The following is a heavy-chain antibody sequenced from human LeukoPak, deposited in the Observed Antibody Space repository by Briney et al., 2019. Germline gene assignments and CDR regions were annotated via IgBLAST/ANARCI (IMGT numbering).Heavy chain of an antibody. D-gene: IGHD3-16*02. CDR3: AFCSGESSFDY. J-gene: IGHJ4*02. V-gene: IGHV3-30*03. CDR1: GFIFSSYG. CDR2: ISYDGSNK. Sequence: PGGSLRLSCAASGFIFSSYGMHWVRQAPGKGLEWVAVISYDGSNKYYADPVKGRFTISRDNSKNTLYLQMNSLRAEDTAVYYCAFCSGESSFDYWGQGTLVTVSS.